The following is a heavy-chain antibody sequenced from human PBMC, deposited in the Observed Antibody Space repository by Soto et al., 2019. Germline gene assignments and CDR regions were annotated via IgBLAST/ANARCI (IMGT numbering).Heavy chain of an antibody. V-gene: IGHV3-21*01. D-gene: IGHD6-19*01. CDR2: ISSSSSYI. CDR3: ARDREDGSGDSGY. J-gene: IGHJ4*02. CDR1: GFTFSSYS. Sequence: GGSLRLSCAASGFTFSSYSMNWVRQAPGKGLEWVSSISSSSSYIYYADSVKGRFTISRDNAKNSLYLQMNSLRVEDTAVYYCARDREDGSGDSGYWGQGTLVTVSS.